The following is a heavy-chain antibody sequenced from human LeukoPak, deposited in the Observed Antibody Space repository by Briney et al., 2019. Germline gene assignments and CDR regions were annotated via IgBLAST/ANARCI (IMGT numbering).Heavy chain of an antibody. V-gene: IGHV4-38-2*01. J-gene: IGHJ4*02. CDR2: IYHSGDT. Sequence: SSETLSLTCAVSSYSISSGYYWGWIRQPPGKGLEWIGTIYHSGDTYYNPSLKSRVTISVDTSKNQFSLKVNSATAADTAVYYCARVPHYFHTSGSYIGTIDYWGQGTLVTVSS. CDR1: SYSISSGYY. CDR3: ARVPHYFHTSGSYIGTIDY. D-gene: IGHD3-22*01.